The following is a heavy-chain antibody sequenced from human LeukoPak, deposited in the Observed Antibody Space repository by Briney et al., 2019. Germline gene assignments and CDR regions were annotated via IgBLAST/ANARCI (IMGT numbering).Heavy chain of an antibody. J-gene: IGHJ1*01. Sequence: GGSLRLSCAASGFAFSSYWMHWVRQAPGKGLVWVSRIKSDGRTNYADSVKGRFTISRDNAKNTVSLQMNSLRAEDTGVYYCARAPSEIGGYYPEYFRHWGQGTLVTASS. V-gene: IGHV3-74*01. CDR1: GFAFSSYW. CDR3: ARAPSEIGGYYPEYFRH. CDR2: IKSDGRT. D-gene: IGHD3-22*01.